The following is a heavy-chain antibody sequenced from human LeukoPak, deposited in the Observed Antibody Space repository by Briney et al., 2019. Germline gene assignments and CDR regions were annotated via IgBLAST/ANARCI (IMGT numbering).Heavy chain of an antibody. CDR3: ARGGYYDSSGYYYGLFQH. Sequence: SQTLSLTCTVSGGSISSGDYYWSWIRQPPGKGLEWIGYIYYSGSTYYNPSLKSRVTISVDTSKNQFSLKLSSVTAADTAVYYCARGGYYDSSGYYYGLFQHWGQGTLVTVSS. CDR2: IYYSGST. J-gene: IGHJ1*01. V-gene: IGHV4-30-4*01. CDR1: GGSISSGDYY. D-gene: IGHD3-22*01.